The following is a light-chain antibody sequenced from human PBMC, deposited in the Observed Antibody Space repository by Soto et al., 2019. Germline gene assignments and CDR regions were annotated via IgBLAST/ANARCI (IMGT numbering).Light chain of an antibody. CDR3: QQYNSHSTT. J-gene: IGKJ3*01. CDR2: EAS. Sequence: DIQMPQSPSTLSASVGDRVTITCRASESISSRLAWYQQKPGKAPNLLIYEASSLESGGPSRFSGSGSGTEFTLPISSLQPDDFATYYCQQYNSHSTTFGPGTKVDIK. CDR1: ESISSR. V-gene: IGKV1-5*01.